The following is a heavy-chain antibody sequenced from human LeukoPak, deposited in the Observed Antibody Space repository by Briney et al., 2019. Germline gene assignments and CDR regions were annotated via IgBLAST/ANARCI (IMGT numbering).Heavy chain of an antibody. D-gene: IGHD6-6*01. CDR2: IKQDGSQI. Sequence: GGSLRLSCAASGFTFTNYWMTWVRQAPGKGLEWVANIKQDGSQIYDVDSVKGRFTISRDNAKNSLYLQMNILRAEDTATYYCARIGYSSSSLDYWGQGTLVTVSS. CDR1: GFTFTNYW. V-gene: IGHV3-7*01. CDR3: ARIGYSSSSLDY. J-gene: IGHJ4*02.